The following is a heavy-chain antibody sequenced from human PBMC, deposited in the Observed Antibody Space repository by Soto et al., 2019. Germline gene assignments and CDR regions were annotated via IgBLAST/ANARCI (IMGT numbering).Heavy chain of an antibody. CDR2: ISGSGGST. CDR3: AKALSYCSSTSCYVSSAGFDY. D-gene: IGHD2-2*01. J-gene: IGHJ4*02. V-gene: IGHV3-23*01. CDR1: GLTFSSYA. Sequence: GGSLRLSCAASGLTFSSYAMSWVRQAPGKGLEWVSAISGSGGSTYYADSVKGRFTISRDNSKNTLYLQMNSLRAEDTAVYYCAKALSYCSSTSCYVSSAGFDYWGQGTLVTAPQ.